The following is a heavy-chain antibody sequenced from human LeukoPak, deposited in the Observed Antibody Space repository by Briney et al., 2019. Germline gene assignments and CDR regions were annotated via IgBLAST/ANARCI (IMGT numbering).Heavy chain of an antibody. J-gene: IGHJ4*02. CDR1: GGSISSTNW. CDR2: ISLSGVT. Sequence: NPSETLSLTCGVSGGSISSTNWWSWVRQPPGQGLEWIGEISLSGVTNYNPSLKSRVTMPLDRSKNHLSLTLTSVTAADTAVYYCSRESGAFSPFGYWGQGTLVTVSS. V-gene: IGHV4-4*02. CDR3: SRESGAFSPFGY. D-gene: IGHD1-26*01.